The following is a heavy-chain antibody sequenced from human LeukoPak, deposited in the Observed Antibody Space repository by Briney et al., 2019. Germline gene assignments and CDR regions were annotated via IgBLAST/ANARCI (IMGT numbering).Heavy chain of an antibody. Sequence: SETLSLTCTVSGYSITNGYYWGWIRQPPGKGLEWIGSIYHDGRIDYNPSLKSRVTISRDTSNDQFSLKLNSVTAADTAVYYCARVSGYDWESFYDYWGQGTLVTVSS. CDR3: ARVSGYDWESFYDY. D-gene: IGHD5-12*01. CDR1: GYSITNGYY. J-gene: IGHJ4*02. CDR2: IYHDGRI. V-gene: IGHV4-38-2*02.